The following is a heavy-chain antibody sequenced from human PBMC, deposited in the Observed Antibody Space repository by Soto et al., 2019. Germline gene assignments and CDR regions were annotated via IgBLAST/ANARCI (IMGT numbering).Heavy chain of an antibody. Sequence: SETLSLTCTVSGGSISSGGYYWSWIRQHPGKGLEWIGYIYYSGSTYYNPSLKSRVTISVDTAKNQFSLKLSSVTAADTAVYYCARHLRWAVIIDSHYGIDAWVQGTMVT. CDR2: IYYSGST. J-gene: IGHJ6*02. V-gene: IGHV4-31*03. CDR3: ARHLRWAVIIDSHYGIDA. CDR1: GGSISSGGYY. D-gene: IGHD3-10*01.